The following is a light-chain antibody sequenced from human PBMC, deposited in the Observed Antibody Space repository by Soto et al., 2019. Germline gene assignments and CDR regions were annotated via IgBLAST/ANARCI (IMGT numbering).Light chain of an antibody. Sequence: DIQMTQSPSSLSASVGDRVTITCRASENIRTYLTWYQQKPGKAPKLLIYAASTLQSGIPSRFSGSGSGTDFIFTISSLQPEDFTAYFCQQSYNSPPTFGQGTKVEI. V-gene: IGKV1-39*01. CDR3: QQSYNSPPT. CDR2: AAS. CDR1: ENIRTY. J-gene: IGKJ1*01.